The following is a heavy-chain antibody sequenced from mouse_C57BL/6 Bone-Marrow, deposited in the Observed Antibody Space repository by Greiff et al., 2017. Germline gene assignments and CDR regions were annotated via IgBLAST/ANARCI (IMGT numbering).Heavy chain of an antibody. CDR2: ISNLAYSI. V-gene: IGHV5-15*01. D-gene: IGHD2-4*01. CDR3: ARHGEYYDYGAMDY. J-gene: IGHJ4*01. CDR1: GFTFSDYG. Sequence: EVKVVESGGGLVQPGGSLKLSCAASGFTFSDYGMAWVRQAPRKGPEWVAFISNLAYSIYYADTVRGRFTLSRENAKNTLYLEMSSLGSEDTAMYYCARHGEYYDYGAMDYWGQGTSVTVSS.